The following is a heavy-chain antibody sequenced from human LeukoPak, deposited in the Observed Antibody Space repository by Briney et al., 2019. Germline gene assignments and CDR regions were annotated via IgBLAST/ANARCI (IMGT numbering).Heavy chain of an antibody. CDR3: ATLVVPAAMWGETITYNWFDP. V-gene: IGHV1-69*13. Sequence: SVKVSCKASGGTFSSYAISWVRQAPGQGLEWMGGIIPIFGTANYAQKFQGRVTITAGESTSTAYMELSSLRSEDTAVYYCATLVVPAAMWGETITYNWFDPWGQGTLVTVPS. J-gene: IGHJ5*02. D-gene: IGHD2-2*01. CDR2: IIPIFGTA. CDR1: GGTFSSYA.